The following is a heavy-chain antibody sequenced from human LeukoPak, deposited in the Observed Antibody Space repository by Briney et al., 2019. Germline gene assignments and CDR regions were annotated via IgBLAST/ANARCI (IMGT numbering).Heavy chain of an antibody. Sequence: ASVKVSCKASGYTFTRYGISWVRQAPGQGLEWMGWISAYNGNTNYAQKLQGRVTMTTDTSTSTAYMELRSLRSDDTAVYYCARTGQWLDDYYFDYWGQGTLVTVSS. D-gene: IGHD6-19*01. CDR2: ISAYNGNT. J-gene: IGHJ4*02. CDR3: ARTGQWLDDYYFDY. V-gene: IGHV1-18*01. CDR1: GYTFTRYG.